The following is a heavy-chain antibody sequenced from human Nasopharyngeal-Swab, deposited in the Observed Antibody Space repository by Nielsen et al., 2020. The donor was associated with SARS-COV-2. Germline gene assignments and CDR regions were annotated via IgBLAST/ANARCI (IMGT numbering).Heavy chain of an antibody. D-gene: IGHD2-15*01. Sequence: GSLRLSCTVSGGSISSYYWSWIRQPPGKGLEWIGYIYYSGSTNYNPSLKSRVTISVDTSKNQFSLKLSSVTAADTAVYYCVSYSRLLGLFDYWGQGTLVTVSS. CDR3: VSYSRLLGLFDY. J-gene: IGHJ4*02. CDR2: IYYSGST. V-gene: IGHV4-59*01. CDR1: GGSISSYY.